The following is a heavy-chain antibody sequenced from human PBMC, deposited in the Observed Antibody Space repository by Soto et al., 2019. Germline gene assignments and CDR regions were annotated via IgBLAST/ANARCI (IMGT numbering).Heavy chain of an antibody. J-gene: IGHJ3*02. CDR3: AKDLVAVAATSPYDAFDI. D-gene: IGHD6-19*01. V-gene: IGHV3-23*01. Sequence: GGSLRLSCAASGFTFSSYAMSWVRQAPGKGLEWVSAISGSGGSTYYADSVKGRFTISRDNSKNTLYLQMNSLRAEDTAVYYCAKDLVAVAATSPYDAFDIWGQGTMVTVSS. CDR1: GFTFSSYA. CDR2: ISGSGGST.